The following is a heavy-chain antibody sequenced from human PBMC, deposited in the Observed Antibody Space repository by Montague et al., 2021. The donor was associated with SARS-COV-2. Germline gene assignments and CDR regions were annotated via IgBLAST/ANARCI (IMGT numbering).Heavy chain of an antibody. V-gene: IGHV4-4*07. Sequence: SETLSLTCTVSGDSISSYYWSWIRQPAGKGLEWIGRIYTSGSTKYNPSLKSRVTMSVDTSKNQFSLKLSSVTAADTAVYYCARDHMTTMFMVYYYGMDVWGQGTTVTVPS. CDR2: IYTSGST. CDR1: GDSISSYY. D-gene: IGHD5-24*01. J-gene: IGHJ6*02. CDR3: ARDHMTTMFMVYYYGMDV.